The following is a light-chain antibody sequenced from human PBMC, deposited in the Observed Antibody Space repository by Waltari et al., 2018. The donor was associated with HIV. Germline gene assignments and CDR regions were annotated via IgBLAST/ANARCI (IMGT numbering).Light chain of an antibody. J-gene: IGLJ2*01. CDR3: GTWDSSLSAGV. Sequence: QSVLTQPPSVSAAPGQKVTIPCSGSSPNIGNNYLSWYQQLPGTAPKLLIYDNNKRPSGIPDRFSGSKSGTSATLGITGLQTGDEADYYCGTWDSSLSAGVFGGGTKLTVL. V-gene: IGLV1-51*01. CDR1: SPNIGNNY. CDR2: DNN.